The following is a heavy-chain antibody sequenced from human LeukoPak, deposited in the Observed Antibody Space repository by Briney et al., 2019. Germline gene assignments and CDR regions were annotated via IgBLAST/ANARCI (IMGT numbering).Heavy chain of an antibody. V-gene: IGHV3-23*01. Sequence: PGGSLRLSCAASGFTFSSYAMSWVRQAPGKGLEWVSAISGSGGSTYYADSVKGRFTISRDSSKNTLYLQMNSLRAEDTAVYYCASDSSGYYSSFDYWGQGTLVTVSS. J-gene: IGHJ4*02. D-gene: IGHD3-22*01. CDR3: ASDSSGYYSSFDY. CDR1: GFTFSSYA. CDR2: ISGSGGST.